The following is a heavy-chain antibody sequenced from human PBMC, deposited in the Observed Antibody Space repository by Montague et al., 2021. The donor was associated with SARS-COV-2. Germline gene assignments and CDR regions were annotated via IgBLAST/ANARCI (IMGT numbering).Heavy chain of an antibody. V-gene: IGHV2-70*01. CDR1: GFSLSTSGMC. CDR3: ARGYGTTVVTRASDY. Sequence: PALVKPTQTLTLTCTFSGFSLSTSGMCVSWIRQPPGKALEWLTLIDWDDDKYYSTSLKTSLTISKNTPENQVVLTMTNMDPVDTATYYCARGYGTTVVTRASDYWGQGTLVTVSS. CDR2: IDWDDDK. D-gene: IGHD4-23*01. J-gene: IGHJ4*02.